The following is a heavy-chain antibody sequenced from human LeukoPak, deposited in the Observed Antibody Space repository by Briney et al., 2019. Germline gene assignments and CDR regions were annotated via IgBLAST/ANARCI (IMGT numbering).Heavy chain of an antibody. D-gene: IGHD3-3*01. CDR1: GFTFSSHA. CDR2: ISSSSSYI. CDR3: ASAYRYDFWSGPDPIDY. V-gene: IGHV3-21*01. J-gene: IGHJ4*02. Sequence: PGGSLRLSCAASGFTFSSHAMNWVRQAPGKGLEWVSSISSSSSYIYYADSVKGRFTISRGNAKNSLYLQMNSLRAEDTAVYYCASAYRYDFWSGPDPIDYWGQGTLVTVSS.